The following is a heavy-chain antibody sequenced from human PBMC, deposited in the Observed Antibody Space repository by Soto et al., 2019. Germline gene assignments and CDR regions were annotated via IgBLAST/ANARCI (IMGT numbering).Heavy chain of an antibody. CDR1: GFTFSDYY. CDR3: AGVHYSGYDLDY. CDR2: ISSSGSTI. Sequence: GGSLRLSCAASGFTFSDYYMSWIRQAPGKGLEWVSYISSSGSTIYYADSVKGRFTISRDNAKNSLYLQMNSLRAEDTAVYYCAGVHYSGYDLDYWGQGTLVTVSS. D-gene: IGHD5-12*01. V-gene: IGHV3-11*01. J-gene: IGHJ4*02.